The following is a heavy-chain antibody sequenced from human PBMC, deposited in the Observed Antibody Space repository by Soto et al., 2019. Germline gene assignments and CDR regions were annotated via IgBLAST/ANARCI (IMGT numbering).Heavy chain of an antibody. J-gene: IGHJ4*02. V-gene: IGHV2-5*02. Sequence: QIALKESRPTLGKPTQTLTLTCTFSGFSLSTAGVGVGWSRQPQRKALVGLTLSYWADYKRYSPSLKSRLTITKDTSKNQVVLTMTNKDPVDTATYYCAHYGAGPYYTLAPYYLDYWGQGTLVTVSS. CDR1: GFSLSTAGVG. CDR2: SYWADYK. CDR3: AHYGAGPYYTLAPYYLDY. D-gene: IGHD3-10*01.